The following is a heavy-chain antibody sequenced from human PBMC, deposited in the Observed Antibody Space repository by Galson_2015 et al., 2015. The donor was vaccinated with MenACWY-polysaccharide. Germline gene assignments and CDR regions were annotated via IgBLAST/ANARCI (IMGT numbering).Heavy chain of an antibody. J-gene: IGHJ4*02. Sequence: SLRLSCAASGFTFSSYWMNWVRHAPGKGLEWLSRINSGGSSTSYADSVKGRFTISRDNAKNTVYLQMNSLRAEDTAVYYCGKNGRPDTSGASPDGWGQRTPFTPSS. CDR2: INSGGSST. D-gene: IGHD3-22*01. CDR1: GFTFSSYW. V-gene: IGHV3-74*01. CDR3: GKNGRPDTSGASPDG.